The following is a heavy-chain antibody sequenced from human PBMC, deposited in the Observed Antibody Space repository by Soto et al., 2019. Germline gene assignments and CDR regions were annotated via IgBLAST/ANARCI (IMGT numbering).Heavy chain of an antibody. Sequence: SETLSLTWTVSGGSINSGLYYWGWIRQPPGKGLEWIGSIYYSGSTYYNPSLKSRVTISVDTSKNQFPLKLSSVTAADTAVYYCARQGDIVVGVAATSGSSMDVWGQGTTVTVSS. D-gene: IGHD2-15*01. J-gene: IGHJ6*02. V-gene: IGHV4-39*01. CDR1: GGSINSGLYY. CDR2: IYYSGST. CDR3: ARQGDIVVGVAATSGSSMDV.